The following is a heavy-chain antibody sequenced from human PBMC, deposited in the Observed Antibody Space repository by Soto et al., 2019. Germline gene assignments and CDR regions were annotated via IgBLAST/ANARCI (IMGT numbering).Heavy chain of an antibody. CDR2: TYYRSKWYN. V-gene: IGHV6-1*01. J-gene: IGHJ5*01. CDR3: ARDAGNWFDC. Sequence: PSQTLSLTCAISGDSVSSNSAAWNWIRQSPSRGLEWLGRTYYRSKWYNDYAVSVRSRITVNPDTSKNQFSLHLNSVTPEDTAIYYCARDAGNWFDCWGQGTLVTVSS. CDR1: GDSVSSNSAA.